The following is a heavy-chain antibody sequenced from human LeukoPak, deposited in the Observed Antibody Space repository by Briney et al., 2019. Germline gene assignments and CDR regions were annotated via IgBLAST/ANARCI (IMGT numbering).Heavy chain of an antibody. V-gene: IGHV1-2*02. CDR3: ARDPGGATTYFDY. D-gene: IGHD1-26*01. CDR2: INPNGGDT. Sequence: GASVKVSCKASGYTFTGYYLHWVRQAPGQGLEWMGWINPNGGDTKYAQKFQGRVTMTRDMSIGTAYMELSRLRSDDTAVYYCARDPGGATTYFDYWGQGTLVTVSS. CDR1: GYTFTGYY. J-gene: IGHJ4*02.